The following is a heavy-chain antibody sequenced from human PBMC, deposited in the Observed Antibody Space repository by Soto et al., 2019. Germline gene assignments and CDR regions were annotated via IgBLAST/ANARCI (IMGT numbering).Heavy chain of an antibody. J-gene: IGHJ4*02. CDR3: AHLWFGAFDY. V-gene: IGHV3-23*01. CDR1: GFSFSSYA. Sequence: EVQLLESGGGLVQPGGSLRLSCAASGFSFSSYAMNWARQTPGKGLEWVAGISGSGGQTYYADSVKGRFTISRDSPKNMVYLELTSLTVDDTAVYYCAHLWFGAFDYWGQGTLVTVSS. CDR2: ISGSGGQT. D-gene: IGHD3-10*01.